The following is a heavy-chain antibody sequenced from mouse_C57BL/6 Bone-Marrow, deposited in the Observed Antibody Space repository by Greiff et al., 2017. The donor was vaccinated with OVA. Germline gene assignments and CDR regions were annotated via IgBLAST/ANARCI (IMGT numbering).Heavy chain of an antibody. CDR1: GYTFTSYW. CDR2: IDPSDSYT. CDR3: ARGGTWGDY. J-gene: IGHJ2*01. D-gene: IGHD3-3*01. V-gene: IGHV1-69*01. Sequence: QVQLQQPGAELVMPGASVKLSCKASGYTFTSYWMHWVKQRPGHGLEWIGEIDPSDSYTNYNQKFKGKSTLTVDKSSSTAYMQLSSLTSEDSAVYYCARGGTWGDYWGQGTTLTVSS.